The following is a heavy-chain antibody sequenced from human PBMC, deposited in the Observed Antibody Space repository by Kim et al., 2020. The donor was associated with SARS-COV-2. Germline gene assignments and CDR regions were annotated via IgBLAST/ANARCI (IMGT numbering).Heavy chain of an antibody. V-gene: IGHV3-30*02. Sequence: RFTISRDNSKNTLYLQMNSLRAEDTAVYYCAKDGQRSVVVVAATHYFDYWGQGTLVTVSS. J-gene: IGHJ4*02. D-gene: IGHD2-15*01. CDR3: AKDGQRSVVVVAATHYFDY.